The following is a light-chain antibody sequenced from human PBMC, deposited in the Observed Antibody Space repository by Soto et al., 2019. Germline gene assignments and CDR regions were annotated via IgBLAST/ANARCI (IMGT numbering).Light chain of an antibody. CDR1: QSVSTNY. CDR3: QQYGSSPPT. J-gene: IGKJ1*01. V-gene: IGKV3-20*01. CDR2: GAS. Sequence: EIVLTQSPGTLSLSPGERATLSCRASQSVSTNYLAWYQRKPGQATRLLIYGASRRATDIPNRFSGSASGTDFTITITTLQAEDFAVYYCQQYGSSPPTFGQGTKVEIK.